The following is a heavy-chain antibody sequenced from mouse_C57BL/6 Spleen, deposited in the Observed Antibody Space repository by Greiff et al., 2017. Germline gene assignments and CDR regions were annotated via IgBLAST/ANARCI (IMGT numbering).Heavy chain of an antibody. V-gene: IGHV1-69*01. Sequence: QVQLQQPGAELVMPGASVKLSCKASGYTFTSYWMHWVKQRPGQGLEWIGEIDPSDSYTNYNQKFKGKSTLTVDKSSSTAYMQLSSLTSEDSAVYYCARGIYYGNYGFAYWGQGTLVTVSA. J-gene: IGHJ3*01. D-gene: IGHD2-1*01. CDR1: GYTFTSYW. CDR3: ARGIYYGNYGFAY. CDR2: IDPSDSYT.